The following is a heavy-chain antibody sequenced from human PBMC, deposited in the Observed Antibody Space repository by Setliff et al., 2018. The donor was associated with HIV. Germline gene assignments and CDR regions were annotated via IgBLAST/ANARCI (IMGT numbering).Heavy chain of an antibody. V-gene: IGHV3-21*01. D-gene: IGHD4-17*01. CDR2: ISSSSSYV. Sequence: SCAASGFSFRTYTMNWVRQAPGKGLEWVSSISSSSSYVYYADSVKGRFTVSRDNARNSLSLRLNSLRVEDTAVYFCTRDLDYGDYGNAF. CDR3: TRDLDYGDYGNAF. J-gene: IGHJ3*01. CDR1: GFSFRTYT.